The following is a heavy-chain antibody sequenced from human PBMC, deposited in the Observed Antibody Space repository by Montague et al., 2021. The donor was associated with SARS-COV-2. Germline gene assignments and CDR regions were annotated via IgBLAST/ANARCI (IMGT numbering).Heavy chain of an antibody. Sequence: TLSLTCTVSGGSISSGGYYWSWIRQHPGKGPEWIGYIYYSGSTYYXPSLKSRVTISVDTSKNQFSRKLSSVTAADTAVYYCATESLGYCSSTSCYGPHYGMDVWGQGTTVTVSS. CDR2: IYYSGST. V-gene: IGHV4-31*03. CDR3: ATESLGYCSSTSCYGPHYGMDV. J-gene: IGHJ6*02. CDR1: GGSISSGGYY. D-gene: IGHD2-2*01.